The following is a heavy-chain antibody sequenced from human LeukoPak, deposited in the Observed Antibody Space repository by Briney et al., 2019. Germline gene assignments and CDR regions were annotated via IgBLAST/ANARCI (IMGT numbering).Heavy chain of an antibody. CDR1: GGSFSGYF. J-gene: IGHJ4*02. Sequence: SVTLSLTCAVYGGSFSGYFWTWIRQPPGKGLEWIGEINHGGSTNYNPSLKSRVTISVDTSKNHFSLKLSSLTAADTAVYYCARGPPLTYDGSGYYFFDYWGQGTLVTVSS. CDR3: ARGPPLTYDGSGYYFFDY. D-gene: IGHD3-22*01. V-gene: IGHV4-34*01. CDR2: INHGGST.